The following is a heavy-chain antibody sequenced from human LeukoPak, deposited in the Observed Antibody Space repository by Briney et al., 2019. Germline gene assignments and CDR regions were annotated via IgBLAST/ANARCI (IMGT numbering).Heavy chain of an antibody. V-gene: IGHV1-18*01. CDR1: GYTFTSYG. CDR3: ARDYHYFDTSDWEDCFDP. D-gene: IGHD3-22*01. Sequence: ASVKVSCKASGYTFTSYGISWVRQAHGQGLEWMGWISAYDGDTNYAQELQGRLTMTTDTSTSTAYMELRSLRSDDTAVYYCARDYHYFDTSDWEDCFDPWGQGTLVAVSS. J-gene: IGHJ5*02. CDR2: ISAYDGDT.